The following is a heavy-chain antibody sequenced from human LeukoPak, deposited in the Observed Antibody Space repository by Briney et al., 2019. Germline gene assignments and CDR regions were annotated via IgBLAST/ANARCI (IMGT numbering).Heavy chain of an antibody. V-gene: IGHV4-39*01. CDR1: GGSISSGSYY. J-gene: IGHJ3*02. CDR3: ARGLYSSGWYLAFDI. CDR2: IYYSGST. Sequence: SETLSLTCTVSGGSISSGSYYWGWIRQPPGKVLEWIGSIYYSGSTYYNPSLKSRVTISVDTSKNQFSLQLSSVTAADTAVYYCARGLYSSGWYLAFDIWGQGTMVTVSS. D-gene: IGHD6-19*01.